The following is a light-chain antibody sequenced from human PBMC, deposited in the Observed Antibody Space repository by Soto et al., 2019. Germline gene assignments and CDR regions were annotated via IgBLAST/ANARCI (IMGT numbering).Light chain of an antibody. CDR2: EVS. CDR3: SSYTSSSTPCVV. Sequence: QSALTQPASVSGSPGQSITISCTGTSSDVGGYNYVSWYQQDPGKAPKLMIYEVSNRPSGVSNRFSGSKSGNTASLTISGLQAEDEADYYCSSYTSSSTPCVVFGGGTKLTVL. J-gene: IGLJ2*01. V-gene: IGLV2-14*01. CDR1: SSDVGGYNY.